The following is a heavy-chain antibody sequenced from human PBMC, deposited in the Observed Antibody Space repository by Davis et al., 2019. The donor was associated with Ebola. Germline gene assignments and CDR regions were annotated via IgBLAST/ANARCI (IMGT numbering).Heavy chain of an antibody. V-gene: IGHV3-21*01. D-gene: IGHD2-21*02. CDR2: ISSSSSYI. Sequence: GESLKISCAASGFTFSSYSMNWVRQAPGKGLEWVSSISSSSSYIYYADSVKGRFTISRDNAKNSLYLQMNSLRAEDTAVYYCAREVTWGGWPLEYWGQGTLVTVSS. CDR3: AREVTWGGWPLEY. CDR1: GFTFSSYS. J-gene: IGHJ4*02.